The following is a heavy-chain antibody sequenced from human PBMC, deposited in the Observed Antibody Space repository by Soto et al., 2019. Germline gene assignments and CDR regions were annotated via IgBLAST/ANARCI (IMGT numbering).Heavy chain of an antibody. Sequence: QVQLVQSGAEVKKPGASVKVSCKTSGYTFTSYHISWVRQAPGQGLEWMGWISAYNTNTNYAQKLQGRVTMTTDTLTSTGYMELRSLRSDDTAVYYCARDTPPTDYWGQGTLVTVSS. CDR1: GYTFTSYH. CDR3: ARDTPPTDY. CDR2: ISAYNTNT. J-gene: IGHJ4*02. V-gene: IGHV1-18*01.